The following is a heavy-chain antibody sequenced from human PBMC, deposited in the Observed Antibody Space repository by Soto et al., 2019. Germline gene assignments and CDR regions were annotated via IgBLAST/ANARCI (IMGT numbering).Heavy chain of an antibody. Sequence: QVQLVQSGAEVKKPGASVKVSCKASGYTFTSYYMHWVRQAPGQGLEWMGIINPSGGSTSYAQKFQGRVTITADESTSTAYMELSSLRSEDTAVYYCARGGSTGHFDYWGQGTLVTVSS. D-gene: IGHD3-10*01. CDR2: INPSGGST. J-gene: IGHJ4*02. CDR3: ARGGSTGHFDY. CDR1: GYTFTSYY. V-gene: IGHV1-46*01.